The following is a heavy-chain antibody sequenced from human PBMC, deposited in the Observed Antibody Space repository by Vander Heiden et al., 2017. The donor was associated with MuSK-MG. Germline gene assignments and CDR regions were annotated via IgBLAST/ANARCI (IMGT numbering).Heavy chain of an antibody. V-gene: IGHV1-69*06. CDR2: ILPLFLGA. CDR3: ARDYVNASRILPFEP. CDR1: GDTFTTHG. Sequence: QVQRVQAGAEVKKPGSAVTVSCKASGDTFTTHGLSSVRAAPGLGLEWMRGILPLFLGANYAHTFPGRLTISVDKSTKPVYMELSRLTFEDTAVYFCARDYVNASRILPFEPWGQGTLVTVSS. D-gene: IGHD3-16*01. J-gene: IGHJ3*01.